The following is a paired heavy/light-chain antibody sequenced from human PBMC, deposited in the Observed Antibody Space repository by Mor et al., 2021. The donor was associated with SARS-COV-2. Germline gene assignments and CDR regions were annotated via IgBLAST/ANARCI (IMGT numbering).Heavy chain of an antibody. J-gene: IGHJ1*01. V-gene: IGHV3-23*01. Sequence: EVQLLESGGGLAQPGGSLRLSCAASGFTVSSYAMTWVRQAPGKGLERVAVVSGSGDTTYYADSVKGRFTISRDSSDNTLYLQMDSLRAEDSAVYYCARAPTRNWNYAAYFKFWGQGTLVIVSS. CDR3: ARAPTRNWNYAAYFKF. D-gene: IGHD1-7*01. CDR1: GFTVSSYA. CDR2: VSGSGDTT.
Light chain of an antibody. V-gene: IGKV1-5*03. J-gene: IGKJ2*03. CDR2: KAS. CDR3: QQYHSDSYG. CDR1: QDVNLW. Sequence: DIQMTQSPSTLSASVGDRVTITCRASQDVNLWLAWYQQRPGKAPNLLISKASILESGVPSRFSGGGSGTEFTLTISSLQPDDFATYYCQQYHSDSYGFGQGTKLEIK.